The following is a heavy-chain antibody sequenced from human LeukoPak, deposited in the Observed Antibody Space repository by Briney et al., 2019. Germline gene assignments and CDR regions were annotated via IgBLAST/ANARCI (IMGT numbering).Heavy chain of an antibody. CDR1: GFTFSSYA. CDR2: ISSNGGST. Sequence: GGSLRLSCAASGFTFSSYAMHWVRQAPGKGLEYVSAISSNGGSTYYANSVKGRFTFSRDNSKNTLYLQMGSLRAEDMAVYYCARDAEYCSSTSCYKDYYYYMDVWGKGTTVTVSS. J-gene: IGHJ6*03. V-gene: IGHV3-64*01. CDR3: ARDAEYCSSTSCYKDYYYYMDV. D-gene: IGHD2-2*02.